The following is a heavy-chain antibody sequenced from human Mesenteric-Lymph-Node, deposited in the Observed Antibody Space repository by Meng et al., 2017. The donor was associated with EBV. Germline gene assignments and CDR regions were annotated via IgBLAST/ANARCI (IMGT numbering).Heavy chain of an antibody. CDR3: ARGGLSIDY. CDR1: GYTFTSYG. V-gene: IGHV1-18*01. CDR2: ISVDSGNT. J-gene: IGHJ4*02. Sequence: VPRLQSGVCMRKPGASGKLSCHNSGYTFTSYGINWVRQAPGQGLEWMGWISVDSGNTNYAQKVRDRVTMTTDFSTNTAYMELRSLTSDDTAVYYCARGGLSIDYWGLGTLVTVSS. D-gene: IGHD3-16*01.